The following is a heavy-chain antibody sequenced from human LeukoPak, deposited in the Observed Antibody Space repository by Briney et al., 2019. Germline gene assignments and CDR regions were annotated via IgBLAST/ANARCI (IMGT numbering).Heavy chain of an antibody. V-gene: IGHV1-69*05. D-gene: IGHD3-22*01. CDR1: GGTFSSYA. CDR2: IIPTFGTA. CDR3: AREVGGAYYYDSSGYYYFDY. Sequence: SVKVSCKASGGTFSSYAISWVRQAPGQGLEWMGRIIPTFGTANYAQKFQGRVTITTDESTSTAYMELSSLRSEDTAVYYCAREVGGAYYYDSSGYYYFDYWGQGTLVTVSS. J-gene: IGHJ4*02.